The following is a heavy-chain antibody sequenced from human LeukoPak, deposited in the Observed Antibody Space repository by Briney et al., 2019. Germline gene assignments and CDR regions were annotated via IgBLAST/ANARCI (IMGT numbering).Heavy chain of an antibody. CDR1: GYNFNSYW. Sequence: GESLKIFCEGSGYNFNSYWLGWVRQMPGKGLEWMGIIYPGDSDTRYSPSFQGQVTISADKSISTAYLQWSSLKASDTAMYHCARHVGYYGSGSDIDYWGQGTLVTVSS. CDR3: ARHVGYYGSGSDIDY. D-gene: IGHD3-10*01. J-gene: IGHJ4*02. CDR2: IYPGDSDT. V-gene: IGHV5-51*01.